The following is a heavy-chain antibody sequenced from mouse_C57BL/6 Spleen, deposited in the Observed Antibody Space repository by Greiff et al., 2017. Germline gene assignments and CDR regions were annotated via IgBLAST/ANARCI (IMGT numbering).Heavy chain of an antibody. CDR3: ARARVSTMVTSGYFDY. CDR1: GFALTSYG. CDR2: IWSGGST. J-gene: IGHJ2*01. D-gene: IGHD2-2*01. V-gene: IGHV2-2*01. Sequence: QVQLQQSGPGLVQPSPSLSISCTVSGFALTSYGVHWVRQSPGKGLEWLGVIWSGGSTDYNAAFISSLSISTDNSKSHVCFNMNSLQADDTAIYYCARARVSTMVTSGYFDYWGQGTTLTVSS.